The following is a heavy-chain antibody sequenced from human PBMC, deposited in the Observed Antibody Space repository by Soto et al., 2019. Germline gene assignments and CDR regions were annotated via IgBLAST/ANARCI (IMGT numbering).Heavy chain of an antibody. V-gene: IGHV4-31*03. CDR3: ARGLLGYCSSTSCYKYSSSLLNWLDP. Sequence: SETLSLTCTVSGGSISSGGYYWSWIRQHPGKGLEWIGYIYYSGSTYYNPSLKSRVTISVDTSKNQFSLKLSSVTAADTAVYYCARGLLGYCSSTSCYKYSSSLLNWLDPWGQGTLVTVSS. D-gene: IGHD2-2*01. J-gene: IGHJ5*02. CDR2: IYYSGST. CDR1: GGSISSGGYY.